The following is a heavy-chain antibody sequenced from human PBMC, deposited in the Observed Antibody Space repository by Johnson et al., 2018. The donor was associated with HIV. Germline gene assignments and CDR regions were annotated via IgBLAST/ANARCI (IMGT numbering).Heavy chain of an antibody. CDR2: ISSSGSTI. CDR1: GFTFSDYY. D-gene: IGHD3-16*01. CDR3: AREKIKGYAFDI. J-gene: IGHJ3*02. V-gene: IGHV3-11*04. Sequence: QVQLVESGGGLVQPGGSLRLSCAASGFTFSDYYMSWIRPAPGKGLEWVSYISSSGSTIYYADPVKCRFTISRDNAKHSLYLQMNSLRAEDTAVYYCAREKIKGYAFDIWDQGTLVTVSS.